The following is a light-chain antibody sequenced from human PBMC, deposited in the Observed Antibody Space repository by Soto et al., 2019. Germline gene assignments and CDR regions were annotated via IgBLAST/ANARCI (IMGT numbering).Light chain of an antibody. CDR1: SSDDGGYNF. J-gene: IGLJ2*01. CDR2: DVS. CDR3: SSYTTTPSLVV. V-gene: IGLV2-14*03. Sequence: QSVLTQPASVSGSPGQSITISCSGTSSDDGGYNFVSWYQVHPGKAPRLILYDVSSRPSGVSYRFSGCQSAKTASLNISRQHAGDEAADYCSSYTTTPSLVVFGGGTKLTVL.